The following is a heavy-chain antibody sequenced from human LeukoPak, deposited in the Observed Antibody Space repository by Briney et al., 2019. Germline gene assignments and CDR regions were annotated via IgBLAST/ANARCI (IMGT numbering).Heavy chain of an antibody. CDR1: GFTFSSYA. Sequence: GRSLRLSCAASGFTFSSYAMHWVRQAPGKGLEWVAVISYDGSNKYYADSVKGRFTISRDNSKNTLYLQMNSLRAEDTAVYYCARRGYSYGPIDYWGQGTLVIVSS. CDR3: ARRGYSYGPIDY. CDR2: ISYDGSNK. J-gene: IGHJ4*02. V-gene: IGHV3-30-3*01. D-gene: IGHD5-18*01.